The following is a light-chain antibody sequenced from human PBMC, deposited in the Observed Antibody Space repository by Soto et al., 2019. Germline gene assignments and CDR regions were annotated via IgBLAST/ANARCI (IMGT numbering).Light chain of an antibody. Sequence: QSVLTQPPSASGTPGQRVTFSCSGSSSNIGANPVNWYQQLPGTAPKLLIYSHSQRPSGVPDRFSGSKSGTSASLAISGLQCEDEADYYCAAWDDSLNEYVFGSGTKVTV. CDR3: AAWDDSLNEYV. CDR2: SHS. CDR1: SSNIGANP. V-gene: IGLV1-44*01. J-gene: IGLJ1*01.